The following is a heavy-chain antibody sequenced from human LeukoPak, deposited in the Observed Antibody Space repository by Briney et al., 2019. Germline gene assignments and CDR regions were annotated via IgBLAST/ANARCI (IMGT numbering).Heavy chain of an antibody. CDR3: ASLCDSSGYCCVDY. V-gene: IGHV1-2*02. D-gene: IGHD3-22*01. CDR1: GYTFPGYY. J-gene: IGHJ4*02. Sequence: ASVKVSCKASGYTFPGYYMHWVRQAPGQGLEWMGWINPNSGGTNYAQKFQGRVTMTRVTSISTAYMELSRLRSVDTAVYYCASLCDSSGYCCVDYWGQGTLVTVSA. CDR2: INPNSGGT.